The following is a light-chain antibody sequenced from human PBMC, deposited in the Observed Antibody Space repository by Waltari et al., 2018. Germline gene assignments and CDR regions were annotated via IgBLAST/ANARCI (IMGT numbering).Light chain of an antibody. J-gene: IGLJ1*01. CDR3: SSYTRSHTYV. V-gene: IGLV2-14*01. CDR2: EVS. Sequence: QSALTQPASVSGSPGQSITISCTGTNTDVGPSHLSPWYQQHPGKAPKLMIHEVSNRPSGVSNRFSGSKSGNTASLTISGLQAEDEADYHCSSYTRSHTYVFGPGTTVTVL. CDR1: NTDVGPSHL.